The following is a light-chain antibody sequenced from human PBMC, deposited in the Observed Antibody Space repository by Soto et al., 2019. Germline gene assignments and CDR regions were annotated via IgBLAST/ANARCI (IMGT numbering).Light chain of an antibody. CDR2: AAT. Sequence: DIQMSQSPSSLSASVGDRVTITCRASQGISNYVAWYQQKPGKVPKVLIYAATTLQSGVPSRFSGSGSGTDFTLTISTLQPKDVATYYCQNYHTAPHPFGRGTKLEIK. CDR3: QNYHTAPHP. J-gene: IGKJ2*01. V-gene: IGKV1-27*01. CDR1: QGISNY.